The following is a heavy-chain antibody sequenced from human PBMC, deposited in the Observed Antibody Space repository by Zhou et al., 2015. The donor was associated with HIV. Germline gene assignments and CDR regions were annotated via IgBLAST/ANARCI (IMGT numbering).Heavy chain of an antibody. CDR3: AKDGGLSSSRLNWFDP. CDR1: GFTFSTYD. D-gene: IGHD6-13*01. J-gene: IGHJ5*02. V-gene: IGHV3-30*18. CDR2: ISYDGSNK. Sequence: QVQLVESGGGVVQPGRSLRLSCAASGFTFSTYDMHWVRQAPGKGLEWVAVISYDGSNKYYADSVKGRFTISRDNSKNTLYLQMNSLRAEDTAVYYCAKDGGLSSSRLNWFDPWGQGTLVTVSS.